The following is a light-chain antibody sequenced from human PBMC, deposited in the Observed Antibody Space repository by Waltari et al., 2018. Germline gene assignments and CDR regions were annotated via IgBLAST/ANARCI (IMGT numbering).Light chain of an antibody. CDR3: QQYNNWPPLT. V-gene: IGKV3-15*01. CDR2: GAS. J-gene: IGKJ4*01. CDR1: QSVSTN. Sequence: EIVMTQSQATLSVSPGERATLSCRASQSVSTNLAWYQQKPGQAPSLLIYGASTRATGIPARVSGSGSGTEFTLTISSLQSEDFAVYYCQQYNNWPPLTFGGGTKVEIK.